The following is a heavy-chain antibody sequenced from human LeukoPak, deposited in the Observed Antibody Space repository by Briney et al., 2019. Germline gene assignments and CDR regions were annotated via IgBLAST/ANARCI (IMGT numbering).Heavy chain of an antibody. J-gene: IGHJ4*02. Sequence: SETLSLTCTVSGGSISNYFWSWIRQHPGKGLEWIGYIYYSGSTYYNPSLKSRVTISVDTSKNQFSLKLSSVTAADTAVYYCTRDSGTTIDYWGQGTLVTVSS. CDR2: IYYSGST. CDR1: GGSISNYF. CDR3: TRDSGTTIDY. D-gene: IGHD1-1*01. V-gene: IGHV4-59*06.